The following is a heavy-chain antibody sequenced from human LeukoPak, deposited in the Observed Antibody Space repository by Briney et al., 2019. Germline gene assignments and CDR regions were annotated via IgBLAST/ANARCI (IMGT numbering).Heavy chain of an antibody. CDR2: LYSGDTT. J-gene: IGHJ4*02. CDR3: AKAYVYGGKGPSPFDY. D-gene: IGHD4-23*01. Sequence: GGSLRLSCEVSGCFVSNKDMNRVRQAPGKGLEWVSILYSGDTTYYADSVKGRFTVTRDSSKNTLYLHINSLRAEDTAVYYCAKAYVYGGKGPSPFDYWGQGTLVTISS. V-gene: IGHV3-53*01. CDR1: GCFVSNKD.